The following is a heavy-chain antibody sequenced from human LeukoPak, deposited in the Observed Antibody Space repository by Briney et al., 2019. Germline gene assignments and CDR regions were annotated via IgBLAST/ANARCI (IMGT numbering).Heavy chain of an antibody. Sequence: QTGGSLRLSCAASGFTFSSYGMSWVRQAPGKGLEWVSAISGSGGSTYYADSVKGRFTISRDNSKNTLYLQMNSLRAEDTAVYYCARGVPDYDILTVLDYWGQGTLVTVSS. CDR2: ISGSGGST. V-gene: IGHV3-23*01. CDR1: GFTFSSYG. J-gene: IGHJ4*02. CDR3: ARGVPDYDILTVLDY. D-gene: IGHD3-9*01.